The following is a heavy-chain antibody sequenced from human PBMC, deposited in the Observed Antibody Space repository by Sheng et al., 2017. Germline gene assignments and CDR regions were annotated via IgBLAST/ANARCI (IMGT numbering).Heavy chain of an antibody. CDR1: GFTFSSYA. CDR3: ARAGRVLENIAVAGGFDY. V-gene: IGHV3-30-3*01. CDR2: ISYDGSNK. J-gene: IGHJ4*02. D-gene: IGHD6-19*01. Sequence: QVQLVESGGGVVQPGRSLRLSCAASGFTFSSYAMHWVRQAPGKGLEWVAVISYDGSNKYYADSVKGRFTISRDNSKNTLYLQMNSLRAEDTAVYYCARAGRVLENIAVAGGFDYWGQGTLVTVSS.